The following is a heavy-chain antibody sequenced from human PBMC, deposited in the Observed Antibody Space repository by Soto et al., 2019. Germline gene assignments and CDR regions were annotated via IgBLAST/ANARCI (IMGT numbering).Heavy chain of an antibody. CDR1: GYSFTSSW. V-gene: IGHV5-51*01. CDR2: IYPGDSDT. J-gene: IGHJ6*02. Sequence: PGESLKTSCKGSGYSFTSSWIGWVRQMPGKGLEWMGIIYPGDSDTRYSPSFPGQVTISADKSISTAYLQWSSLKASDTAMYYCARLVATRVLRGNGMDVWGQGTTVTVSS. CDR3: ARLVATRVLRGNGMDV. D-gene: IGHD3-3*01.